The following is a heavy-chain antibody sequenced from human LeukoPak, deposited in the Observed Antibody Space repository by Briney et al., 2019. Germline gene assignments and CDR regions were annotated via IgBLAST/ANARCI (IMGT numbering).Heavy chain of an antibody. CDR3: ARVSDYVWGSYRYQDDYGWDV. Sequence: PSETLSLTCTVSGGPISSSIYYWGWLRQPPGKGLEWIGSISYSGNTFSNPSLKSRVTISVDTSKNQFSLKLSSVTAADTAVYYCARVSDYVWGSYRYQDDYGWDVWGQGTTVTVSS. J-gene: IGHJ6*02. CDR1: GGPISSSIYY. CDR2: ISYSGNT. V-gene: IGHV4-39*07. D-gene: IGHD3-16*02.